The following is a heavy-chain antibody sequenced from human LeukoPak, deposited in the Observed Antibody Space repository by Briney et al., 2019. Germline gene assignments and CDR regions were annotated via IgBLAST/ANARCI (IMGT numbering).Heavy chain of an antibody. Sequence: PGGSLRLSCAVSGVSIGSAWMSWVRQTPGKGLECVAGVNEDGSGTYYVDYVKGRFTVSRDNAQNSVYLQMNSLRVEDTGVYYCAGDPAWGAIDYWGQGTLVTVSS. V-gene: IGHV3-7*01. CDR1: GVSIGSAW. J-gene: IGHJ4*02. CDR2: VNEDGSGT. D-gene: IGHD7-27*01. CDR3: AGDPAWGAIDY.